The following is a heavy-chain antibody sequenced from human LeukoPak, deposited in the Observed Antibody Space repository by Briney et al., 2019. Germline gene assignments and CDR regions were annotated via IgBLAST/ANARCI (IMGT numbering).Heavy chain of an antibody. CDR1: RYTFTNYN. D-gene: IGHD6-19*01. J-gene: IGHJ4*02. V-gene: IGHV1-2*02. Sequence: GASVKVSCKASRYTFTNYNIHWVRQAPGQGLEWMGWISPNSGGSDSAQKFQGRVKMTGDPSITTVYMELSRLRSDDTAVYFRARRRSAFDKVFDSWGQGTPVTVSS. CDR3: ARRRSAFDKVFDS. CDR2: ISPNSGGS.